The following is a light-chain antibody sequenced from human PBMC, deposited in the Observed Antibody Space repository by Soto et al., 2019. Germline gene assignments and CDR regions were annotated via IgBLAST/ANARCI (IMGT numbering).Light chain of an antibody. J-gene: IGKJ4*01. CDR1: QDISNY. CDR3: QQYDNLPLT. CDR2: DAS. Sequence: SRMAPDGSSRSESLGEIVPITCQASQDISNYLNWYQQKPGKAPKLLIYDASNLETGVPSRFSGSGSGTDFTFTISSLQPEDIATYYCQQYDNLPLTFAGGSEVDI. V-gene: IGKV1-33*01.